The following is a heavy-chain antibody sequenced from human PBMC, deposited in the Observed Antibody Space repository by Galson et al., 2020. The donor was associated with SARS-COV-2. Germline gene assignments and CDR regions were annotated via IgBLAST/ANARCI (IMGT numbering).Heavy chain of an antibody. J-gene: IGHJ6*02. Sequence: SETLSLTCAVYGGSFSGYYWSWIRQPPGKGLEWIGEINHSGSTNYNPSLKSRVTISVDTSKNQFSLKLSSVTAADTAVYYCARGAAVTTFYYYYYGMDVWGQGTTITVSS. V-gene: IGHV4-34*01. CDR1: GGSFSGYY. D-gene: IGHD4-17*01. CDR3: ARGAAVTTFYYYYYGMDV. CDR2: INHSGST.